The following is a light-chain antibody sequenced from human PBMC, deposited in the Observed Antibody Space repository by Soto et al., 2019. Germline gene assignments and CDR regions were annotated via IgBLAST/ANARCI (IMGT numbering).Light chain of an antibody. CDR3: QQRSKWPPIFT. V-gene: IGKV3-11*01. CDR2: DAS. J-gene: IGKJ3*01. CDR1: ENINNY. Sequence: EIVLTQSPATLSLSPGERATLSCRANENINNYLAWYQQTPGQAPRLLIFDASNRAAGVPARFIGSGSWTDFTLTISSLEPEDFAVYYCQQRSKWPPIFTFGPGTKLDIK.